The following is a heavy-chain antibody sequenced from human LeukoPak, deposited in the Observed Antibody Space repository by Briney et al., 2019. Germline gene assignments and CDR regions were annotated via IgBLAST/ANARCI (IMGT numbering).Heavy chain of an antibody. CDR3: ARDSNYYDSSGYLAEARL. Sequence: SETLSLTCAVYGGSFSGYYWSWIRQPPGKGLEWIGEINHSGSTNYNPSLKSRVTISVDTSKNQFSLKLSSVTAADTAVYYCARDSNYYDSSGYLAEARLWGQGTLVTVSS. J-gene: IGHJ4*02. CDR2: INHSGST. CDR1: GGSFSGYY. D-gene: IGHD3-22*01. V-gene: IGHV4-34*01.